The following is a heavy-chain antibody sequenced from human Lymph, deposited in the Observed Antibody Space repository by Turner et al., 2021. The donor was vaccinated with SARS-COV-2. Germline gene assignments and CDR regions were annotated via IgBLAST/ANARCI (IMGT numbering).Heavy chain of an antibody. CDR2: ISNSGST. Sequence: QVQLQESGPGLVKPSETLSFTCTVSGGSISSYYWSWIRQPPGKGLEWIGYISNSGSTNYNPSLKSRVTISLDTAKNQFSLKLSSVTAADTAVYYCARHGNELGIQLWGQGTLVTVSS. D-gene: IGHD5-18*01. CDR3: ARHGNELGIQL. V-gene: IGHV4-59*08. J-gene: IGHJ4*02. CDR1: GGSISSYY.